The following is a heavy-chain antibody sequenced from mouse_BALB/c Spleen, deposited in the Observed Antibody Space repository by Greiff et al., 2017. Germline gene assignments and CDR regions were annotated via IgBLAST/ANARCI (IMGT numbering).Heavy chain of an antibody. D-gene: IGHD2-1*01. CDR3: ARYGNSYAMDY. CDR2: ISSGGSYT. J-gene: IGHJ4*01. Sequence: DVMLVESGGGLVKPGGSLKLSCAASGFTFSSYAMSWVRQSPEKRLEWVAEISSGGSYTYYPDTVTGRFTISRDNAKNTLYLEMSSLRSEDTAMYYCARYGNSYAMDYWGQGTSVTVSS. V-gene: IGHV5-9-4*01. CDR1: GFTFSSYA.